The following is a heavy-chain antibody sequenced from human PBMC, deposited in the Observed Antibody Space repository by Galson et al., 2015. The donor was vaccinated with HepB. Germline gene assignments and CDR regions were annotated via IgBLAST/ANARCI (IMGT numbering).Heavy chain of an antibody. D-gene: IGHD4-11*01. V-gene: IGHV4-34*01. CDR1: GGSFSGYY. Sequence: SETLSLTCAVYGGSFSGYYWSWIRQPPGKGLEWIGEINHSGSTNYNPSLKSRVTISVDTSKNHFSLKLSSVTAADTAVYYCARGQSTTGGVPDYWGQGTLVTVSS. J-gene: IGHJ4*02. CDR2: INHSGST. CDR3: ARGQSTTGGVPDY.